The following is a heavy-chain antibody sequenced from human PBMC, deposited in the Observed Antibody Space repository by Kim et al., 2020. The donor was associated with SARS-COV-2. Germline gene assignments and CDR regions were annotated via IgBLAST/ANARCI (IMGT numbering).Heavy chain of an antibody. CDR1: GFTFSSYS. D-gene: IGHD2-15*01. J-gene: IGHJ6*02. CDR2: ISSSSSYI. V-gene: IGHV3-21*01. CDR3: ARDRSGGSFYYYYYGMDV. Sequence: GGSLRLSCAASGFTFSSYSMNWVRQAPGKGLEWVSSISSSSSYIYYADSVKGRFTISRDNAKNSLYLQMNSLRAEDTAVYYCARDRSGGSFYYYYYGMDVWGQGTTVTVSS.